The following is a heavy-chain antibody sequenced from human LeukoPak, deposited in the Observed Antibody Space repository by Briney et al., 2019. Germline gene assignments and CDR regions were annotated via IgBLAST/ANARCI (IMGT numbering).Heavy chain of an antibody. CDR2: IRYDGSNK. CDR1: GFTFSSYV. D-gene: IGHD4-23*01. CDR3: AKGATVVTSRGDYFDY. J-gene: IGHJ4*02. Sequence: PGGSLRLSCAASGFTFSSYVMHWVRQAPGKGLEWVAFIRYDGSNKYYADSVEGRFTLSRDNSKNTLYLQMNSLRAEDTAVYYCAKGATVVTSRGDYFDYWGQGTLVTVSS. V-gene: IGHV3-30*02.